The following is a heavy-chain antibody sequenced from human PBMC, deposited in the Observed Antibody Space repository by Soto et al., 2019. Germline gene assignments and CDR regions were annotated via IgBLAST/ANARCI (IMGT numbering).Heavy chain of an antibody. CDR2: ISGSGGST. D-gene: IGHD6-6*01. V-gene: IGHV3-23*01. J-gene: IGHJ4*02. CDR3: AKDRSMAAAIFTFGY. Sequence: LRLSCAASGFTFSSYAMSWVRQAPGKGLEWVSAISGSGGSTYYADSVKGRFTISRDNSKNTLYLQMNSLRAEDTALYYCAKDRSMAAAIFTFGYWGQGTLVTVSS. CDR1: GFTFSSYA.